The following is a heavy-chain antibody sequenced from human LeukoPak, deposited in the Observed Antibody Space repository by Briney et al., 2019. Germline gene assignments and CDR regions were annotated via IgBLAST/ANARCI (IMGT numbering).Heavy chain of an antibody. Sequence: TXXXYYMHXVRQAPRQGLEWMGIINPSGGSTSYAQKFQGRVTMTRDTSTSTVYMELSSLRSEDTAVYYCAREQQLVSAPFDYWGQGTLVTVSS. J-gene: IGHJ4*02. CDR1: TXXXYY. CDR2: INPSGGST. CDR3: AREQQLVSAPFDY. V-gene: IGHV1-46*01. D-gene: IGHD6-13*01.